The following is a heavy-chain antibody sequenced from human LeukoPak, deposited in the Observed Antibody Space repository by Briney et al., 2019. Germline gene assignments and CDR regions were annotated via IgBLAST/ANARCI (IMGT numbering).Heavy chain of an antibody. CDR1: GGSISSSSYY. CDR2: IYYSGST. CDR3: ARGYYDYIWGSYRDDSYYFDY. V-gene: IGHV4-39*01. D-gene: IGHD3-16*02. Sequence: PSETLSLTCTVSGGSISSSSYYWGWIRQPPGKGLEWIGSIYYSGSTYYNPSLKSRVTISVDTSKNQFPLKLGSVTAADTAVYYCARGYYDYIWGSYRDDSYYFDYWGQGTLVTVSS. J-gene: IGHJ4*02.